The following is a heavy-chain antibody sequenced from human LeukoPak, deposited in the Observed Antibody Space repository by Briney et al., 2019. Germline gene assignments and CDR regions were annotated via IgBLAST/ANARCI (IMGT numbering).Heavy chain of an antibody. Sequence: SETLSLTCTVTGGSISSGGYYWSWIRQHPGKGLEWIGYIYYSGSTYYNPSLKSRVTISVDTSKNQFSLKLSSVTAADTAVYYCARELCRGYSSSNCERWFDPWGQGTLVTVSS. V-gene: IGHV4-31*03. CDR2: IYYSGST. J-gene: IGHJ5*02. CDR3: ARELCRGYSSSNCERWFDP. D-gene: IGHD5-12*01. CDR1: GGSISSGGYY.